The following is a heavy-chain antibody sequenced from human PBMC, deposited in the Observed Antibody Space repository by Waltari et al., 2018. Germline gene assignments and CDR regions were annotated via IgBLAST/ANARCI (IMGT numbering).Heavy chain of an antibody. CDR2: IYYSGST. V-gene: IGHV4-59*11. D-gene: IGHD5-18*01. CDR3: ARLGYSYGLGAFDI. CDR1: GGSISSHY. Sequence: QVQLQESGPGLVKPSETLSLTCTVSGGSISSHYWSWIRQPPGKGLEWIGYIYYSGSTNYNPSLKSRVTISVDTSKNQFSLKLSSVTAADTVVYYCARLGYSYGLGAFDIWGQGTMVTVSS. J-gene: IGHJ3*02.